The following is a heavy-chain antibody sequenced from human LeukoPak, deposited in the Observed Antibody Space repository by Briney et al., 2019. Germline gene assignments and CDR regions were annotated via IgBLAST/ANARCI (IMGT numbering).Heavy chain of an antibody. CDR2: IWYDGSNI. CDR3: ARDLDPYYYYGMDV. CDR1: GFTFSSYG. V-gene: IGHV3-33*01. Sequence: GRSLRLSCAASGFTFSSYGMHWVRQAPGKGLEWVAVIWYDGSNIYYADSVKGRFTISRDNSKNTLYLQMNSLRAEDAAVYYCARDLDPYYYYGMDVWGQGTTVTVSS. D-gene: IGHD1-1*01. J-gene: IGHJ6*02.